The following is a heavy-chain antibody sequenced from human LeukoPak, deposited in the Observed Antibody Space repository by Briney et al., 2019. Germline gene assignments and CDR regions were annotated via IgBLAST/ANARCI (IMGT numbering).Heavy chain of an antibody. CDR3: GSGYDIDY. CDR2: ISRSGSTI. Sequence: HPGGSLTLYCAASGFTFSSYEMNWLRQAPGKGLEWVLYISRSGSTIYYADSVKGRFTISRDNAKNSLYLQMSSLRAEDRAVYYCGSGYDIDYWGQGILVTASP. J-gene: IGHJ4*02. V-gene: IGHV3-48*03. CDR1: GFTFSSYE. D-gene: IGHD2-2*01.